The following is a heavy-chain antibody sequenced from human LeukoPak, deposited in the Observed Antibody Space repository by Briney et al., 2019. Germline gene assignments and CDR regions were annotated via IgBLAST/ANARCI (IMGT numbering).Heavy chain of an antibody. CDR1: GGSFSGYY. D-gene: IGHD6-19*01. CDR2: INHSGST. Sequence: SETLSPTCAVYGGSFSGYYWSWIRQPPGKGLEWIGEINHSGSTNYNPSRKSRVSISLDTSKNQFSLKLSSVTAADTAVYYCARGVGSGLVNWYFDLWGRGTRVTVSS. CDR3: ARGVGSGLVNWYFDL. J-gene: IGHJ2*01. V-gene: IGHV4-34*01.